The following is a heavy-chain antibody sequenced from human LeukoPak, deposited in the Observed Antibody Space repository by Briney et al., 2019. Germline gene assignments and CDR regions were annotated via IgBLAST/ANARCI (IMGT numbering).Heavy chain of an antibody. CDR1: GGSISSGGYY. V-gene: IGHV4-31*03. CDR3: ARGDFSLGWFDP. Sequence: SQTLSLTRTVSGGSISSGGYYWSWLRQHPGKGLEWIGYIYYSGSTYYNPSLKSRVSISVDTSKNQFSLKLTSVTAADTAVYYCARGDFSLGWFDPWGQGTLVTVSS. J-gene: IGHJ5*02. CDR2: IYYSGST.